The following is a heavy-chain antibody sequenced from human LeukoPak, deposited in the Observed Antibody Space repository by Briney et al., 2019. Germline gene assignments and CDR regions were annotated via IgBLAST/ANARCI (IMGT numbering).Heavy chain of an antibody. Sequence: GRSLRLSCAASGFTFSSYGMHWVRQAPGKGLEWVAVISYDGRNKYYADSVKGRFTISRDNAKNTLYLQMNSLRAEDTAVYYCARVLRDFAAFGYDAFDIWGQGTMVTVSS. D-gene: IGHD3-3*01. J-gene: IGHJ3*02. CDR1: GFTFSSYG. CDR2: ISYDGRNK. V-gene: IGHV3-30*03. CDR3: ARVLRDFAAFGYDAFDI.